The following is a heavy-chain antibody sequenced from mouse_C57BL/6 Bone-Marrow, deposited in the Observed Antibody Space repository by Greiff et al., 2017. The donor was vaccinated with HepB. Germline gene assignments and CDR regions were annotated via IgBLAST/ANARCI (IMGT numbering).Heavy chain of an antibody. J-gene: IGHJ3*01. CDR1: GYSFTGYY. CDR3: ARGGQLRPAWFAY. D-gene: IGHD3-2*02. V-gene: IGHV1-42*01. Sequence: QLQQSGPELVKPGASVKISCKASGYSFTGYYMNWVKQSPEKSLEWIGEINPSTGGTTYNQKFKAKATLTVDKSSSKAYMQLKSLTSEDSAVYYCARGGQLRPAWFAYWGQGTLVTVSA. CDR2: INPSTGGT.